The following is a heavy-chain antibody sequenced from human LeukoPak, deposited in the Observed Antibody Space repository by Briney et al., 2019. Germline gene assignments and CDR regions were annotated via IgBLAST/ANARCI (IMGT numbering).Heavy chain of an antibody. V-gene: IGHV1-2*02. J-gene: IGHJ6*03. CDR1: VYTFTGYY. D-gene: IGHD5-18*01. CDR3: ARNSYRGTNYYYYYMDV. Sequence: GASVKVSCKASVYTFTGYYMHWVRQAPGQRLEWMGWINPNSGGTNYAQKFQGRVTITADESTSTAYMELSSLRSEDTAVYYCARNSYRGTNYYYYYMDVWGKGTTVTISS. CDR2: INPNSGGT.